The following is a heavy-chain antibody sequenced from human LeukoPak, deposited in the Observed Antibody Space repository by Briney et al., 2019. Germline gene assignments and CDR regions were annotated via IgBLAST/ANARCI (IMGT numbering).Heavy chain of an antibody. D-gene: IGHD3-16*01. CDR2: IYYSGST. J-gene: IGHJ4*02. V-gene: IGHV4-39*01. Sequence: NPSETLSLTCSVSGGYISTSNYYWGWIRQPPGKGLEWIGTIYYSGSTYYNPSLQSRVTISLDTSKNQFSLHVRSVTAVDTATYYCARFFYYDASLPSYWGQGTLVTVSS. CDR3: ARFFYYDASLPSY. CDR1: GGYISTSNYY.